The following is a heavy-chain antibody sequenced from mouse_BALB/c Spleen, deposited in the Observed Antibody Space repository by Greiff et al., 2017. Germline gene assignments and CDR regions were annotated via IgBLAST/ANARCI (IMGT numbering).Heavy chain of an antibody. V-gene: IGHV1-7*01. Sequence: QVQLKQSGAELAKPGASVKMSCKASGYTFTSYWMHWVKQRPGQGLEWIGYINPSTGYTEYNQKFKDKATLTADKSSSTAYMQLSSLTSEDSAVYYCARSRGYAMDYWGQGTSVTVSS. CDR3: ARSRGYAMDY. CDR2: INPSTGYT. J-gene: IGHJ4*01. CDR1: GYTFTSYW.